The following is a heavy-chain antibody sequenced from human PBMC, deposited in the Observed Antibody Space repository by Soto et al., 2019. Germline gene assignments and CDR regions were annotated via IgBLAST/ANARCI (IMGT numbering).Heavy chain of an antibody. V-gene: IGHV1-2*04. CDR1: GYPFTGYY. D-gene: IGHD4-17*01. CDR2: INPNSGGT. J-gene: IGHJ4*02. CDR3: SRGSDYGAYTNFDD. Sequence: VDSVQVSCKASGYPFTGYYMHWVRQAPGQGLEWMGWINPNSGGTNYAQKFQGWVTMTRDTSISTAYMELSRLRSDDTAVYYCSRGSDYGAYTNFDDWGQGTLVTVSS.